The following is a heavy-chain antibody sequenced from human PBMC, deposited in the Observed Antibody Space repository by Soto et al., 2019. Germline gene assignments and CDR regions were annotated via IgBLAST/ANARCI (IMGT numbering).Heavy chain of an antibody. CDR3: ARGYYDYVWGSYRYDYFDY. Sequence: SETLSLTCTVSGGSISSHYWSWIRQPPGKGLEWIGYIFYNGNIKYNPSLKGRVTISVDTSKNQFSLKLSSVTAADTAVYYCARGYYDYVWGSYRYDYFDYWGQGTLVTVSS. V-gene: IGHV4-59*11. CDR2: IFYNGNI. J-gene: IGHJ4*02. CDR1: GGSISSHY. D-gene: IGHD3-16*02.